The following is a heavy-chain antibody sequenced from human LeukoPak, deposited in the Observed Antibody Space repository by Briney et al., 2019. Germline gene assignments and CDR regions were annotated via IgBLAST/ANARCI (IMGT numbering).Heavy chain of an antibody. Sequence: LGGSLRLSCAVSGFTFNTYAMSWVRQAPGKGLEWVSAISGSGTRAYYADSVKGRFTISRDNSKNTLYLQMNSLRAEDTAVYYCAKDSRDGYNHFDYWGQGTLVTVSS. CDR2: ISGSGTRA. CDR3: AKDSRDGYNHFDY. V-gene: IGHV3-23*01. CDR1: GFTFNTYA. D-gene: IGHD5-24*01. J-gene: IGHJ4*02.